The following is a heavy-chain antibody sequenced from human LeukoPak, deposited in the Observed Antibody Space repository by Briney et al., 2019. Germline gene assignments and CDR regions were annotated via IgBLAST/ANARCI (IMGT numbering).Heavy chain of an antibody. Sequence: QPGGSLRLSCAASGFTFSSHAMSWVRQAPGKGLEWVSGISGSGGTTDHADSVKGRFTISRDNAKNSLYLQMNSLRAEDTAVYYCAREHFNIGGPDAFDIWGQGTMVTVSS. D-gene: IGHD3-10*01. CDR1: GFTFSSHA. V-gene: IGHV3-23*01. CDR2: ISGSGGTT. J-gene: IGHJ3*02. CDR3: AREHFNIGGPDAFDI.